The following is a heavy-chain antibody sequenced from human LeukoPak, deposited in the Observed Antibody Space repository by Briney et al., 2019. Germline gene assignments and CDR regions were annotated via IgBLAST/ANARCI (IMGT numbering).Heavy chain of an antibody. CDR1: GYTFTGYY. Sequence: GASVKVSCKASGYTFTGYYMHWVRQAPGQGLEWMGWINPNSGGTNYAQKFQGKVTTTRDTSISTAYMELSRLRSDDTAVYYCVSIGMTTVNEAFDYWGQGTLVTVSS. J-gene: IGHJ4*02. CDR2: INPNSGGT. D-gene: IGHD4-17*01. CDR3: VSIGMTTVNEAFDY. V-gene: IGHV1-2*02.